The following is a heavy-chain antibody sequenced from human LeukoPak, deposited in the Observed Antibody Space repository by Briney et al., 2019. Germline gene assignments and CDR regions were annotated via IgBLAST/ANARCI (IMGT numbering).Heavy chain of an antibody. Sequence: GASVKVSCKASGYTFTSYYMHWVRQAPGQGLEWMGIINPSGGSTSYAQKFQGRVTMTRDMSTSTVYMELSSLRSEDTAVYYCARDHKWIQLFPSYYYYYYMDVWGKGTTVTVSS. CDR1: GYTFTSYY. CDR2: INPSGGST. D-gene: IGHD5-18*01. J-gene: IGHJ6*03. CDR3: ARDHKWIQLFPSYYYYYYMDV. V-gene: IGHV1-46*01.